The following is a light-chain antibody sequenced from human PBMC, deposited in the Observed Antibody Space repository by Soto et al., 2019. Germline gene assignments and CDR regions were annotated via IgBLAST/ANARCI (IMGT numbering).Light chain of an antibody. Sequence: QSVLTQPASVSGSPGQSITISCTGTSSDVGGYNYVSWYQQHPGKAPKLMIYEVSHRPSGVSNRFSGSKSGNTASLTISGLQAEDEADYYCFSFTTDWTHVFGTGTKLTVL. CDR1: SSDVGGYNY. CDR2: EVS. CDR3: FSFTTDWTHV. J-gene: IGLJ1*01. V-gene: IGLV2-14*01.